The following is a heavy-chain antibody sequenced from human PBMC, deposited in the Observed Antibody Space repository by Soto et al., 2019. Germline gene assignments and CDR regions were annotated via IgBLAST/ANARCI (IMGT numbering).Heavy chain of an antibody. Sequence: PSETLSLTCTVSGGSISSYYWSWIRQPPGKGLEWIGYIYYSGSTNYNPSLKSRVTISVDTSKNQFSLKLSSVTAADTAVYYCARHAGGSGSYYFDYWGQGTLVTVS. V-gene: IGHV4-59*01. CDR3: ARHAGGSGSYYFDY. J-gene: IGHJ4*02. D-gene: IGHD3-10*01. CDR2: IYYSGST. CDR1: GGSISSYY.